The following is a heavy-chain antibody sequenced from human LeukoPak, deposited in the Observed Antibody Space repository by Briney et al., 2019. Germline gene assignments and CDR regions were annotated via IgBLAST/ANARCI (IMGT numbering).Heavy chain of an antibody. V-gene: IGHV4-59*01. J-gene: IGHJ4*02. CDR3: ASRKLGNDY. CDR2: IYYTGT. D-gene: IGHD7-27*01. CDR1: GGSSSSNY. Sequence: SETPSLTCTVSGGSSSSNYWSWIRQSPGKGLEWIGYIYYTGTSYNPSLKSRVTISADTSKNQFSLKLISVTAADTAVYYCASRKLGNDYWGQGTLVTVSS.